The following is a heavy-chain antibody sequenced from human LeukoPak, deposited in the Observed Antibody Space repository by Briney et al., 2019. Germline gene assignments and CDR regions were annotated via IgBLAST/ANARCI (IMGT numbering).Heavy chain of an antibody. D-gene: IGHD1-26*01. J-gene: IGHJ5*02. Sequence: GGSLRLSCAASGFPFSSYAMHWVRQAPGKRLVGVAVISYDGSNRYYAVSVRRRFTISRHHSENPLYLQVKSPTAGDRAVFLCARELSEWELTDPWFDAWGQGTLVTVSS. CDR1: GFPFSSYA. CDR2: ISYDGSNR. CDR3: ARELSEWELTDPWFDA. V-gene: IGHV3-30*01.